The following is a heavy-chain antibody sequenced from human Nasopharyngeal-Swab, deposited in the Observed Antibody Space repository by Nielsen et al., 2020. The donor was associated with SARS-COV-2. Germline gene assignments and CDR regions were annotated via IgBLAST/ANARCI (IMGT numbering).Heavy chain of an antibody. CDR2: IRSKGNNYAT. V-gene: IGHV3-73*01. D-gene: IGHD2-15*01. CDR1: GFTFRDSA. J-gene: IGHJ4*02. CDR3: TRCGGGCYSGRDY. Sequence: GESLKISCAASGFTFRDSAIHWVRKASGKGLEWVGRIRSKGNNYATAYAASVKGRFTIFRDDPTNTAYLQMNSLKTEDTAVYYCTRCGGGCYSGRDYWGQGTLVTVSS.